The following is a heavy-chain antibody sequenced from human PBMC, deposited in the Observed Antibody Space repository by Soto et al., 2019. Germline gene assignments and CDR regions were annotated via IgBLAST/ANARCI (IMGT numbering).Heavy chain of an antibody. Sequence: SETLSLTCPVSGCSISSGDYYWSWIRQPPGKGLEWIGYIYYSGSTYYNPSLKSRVTISVDTSKNQFSLKLSSVTAADTAVYYCARDIVVVPAARDNWFDPWGQGTLVTVSS. V-gene: IGHV4-30-4*01. CDR1: GCSISSGDYY. D-gene: IGHD2-2*01. J-gene: IGHJ5*02. CDR2: IYYSGST. CDR3: ARDIVVVPAARDNWFDP.